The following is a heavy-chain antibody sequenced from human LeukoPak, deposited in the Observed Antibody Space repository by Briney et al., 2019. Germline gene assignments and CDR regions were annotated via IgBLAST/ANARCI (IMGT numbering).Heavy chain of an antibody. CDR2: IYSSGTT. V-gene: IGHV4-39*01. D-gene: IGHD3-3*01. Sequence: SETLPLTCNVPGDSISSSNYYWAWIRQPPGKGLEWIGNIYSSGTTHFSPSLRSRLTMSADNSKNQLFLKMISVTAADTAVYYCARHNMDLSDFDFWGQGTLVTVSS. J-gene: IGHJ4*02. CDR3: ARHNMDLSDFDF. CDR1: GDSISSSNYY.